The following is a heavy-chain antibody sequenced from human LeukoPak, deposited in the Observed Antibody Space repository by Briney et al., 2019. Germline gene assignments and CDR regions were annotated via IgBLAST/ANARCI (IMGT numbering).Heavy chain of an antibody. D-gene: IGHD4-23*01. J-gene: IGHJ2*01. V-gene: IGHV3-73*01. CDR3: TRRPFGGNSSPYWYFDL. CDR1: GFTFSSYA. CDR2: IRNKPNNYAT. Sequence: GGSLRLSCSAAGFTFSSYAMSWVRQASGKGLEWVGRIRNKPNNYATAYAASVKGRFTISRDDSKNTAFLQMNSLETEDTAVYYCTRRPFGGNSSPYWYFDLWGRGTLVTVSS.